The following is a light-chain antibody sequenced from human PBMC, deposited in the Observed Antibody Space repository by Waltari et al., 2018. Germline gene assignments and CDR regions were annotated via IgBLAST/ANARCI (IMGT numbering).Light chain of an antibody. J-gene: IGKJ4*01. CDR1: QNLHKY. V-gene: IGKV3-11*01. CDR2: EAS. Sequence: EVVFTQSPAPLSSSPGERVTLSCRASQNLHKYLARYQQKPGQAPRLLIYEASNRATGIPDRFSGSGSGTDFTLTIDSLEPEDFAVYFCQQRSNWPPLTFGGGTKVEIK. CDR3: QQRSNWPPLT.